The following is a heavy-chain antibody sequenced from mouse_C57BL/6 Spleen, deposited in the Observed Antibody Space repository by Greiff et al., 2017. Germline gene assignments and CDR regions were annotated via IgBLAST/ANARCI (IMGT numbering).Heavy chain of an antibody. CDR3: ASYGNPYYFDY. J-gene: IGHJ2*01. CDR2: IYPGDGDT. D-gene: IGHD2-1*01. V-gene: IGHV1-80*01. CDR1: GYAFSSYW. Sequence: VKLVESGAELVKPGASVKISCKASGYAFSSYWMNWVKQRPGKGLEWIGQIYPGDGDTNYNGKFKGKATLTADKSSSTAYMQLSSLTSEDSAVYFCASYGNPYYFDYWGQGTTLTVSS.